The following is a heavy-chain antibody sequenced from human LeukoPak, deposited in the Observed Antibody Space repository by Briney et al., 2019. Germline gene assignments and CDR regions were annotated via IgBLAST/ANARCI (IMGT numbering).Heavy chain of an antibody. CDR1: GGSISSYY. Sequence: PSETLSLTCTVSGGSISSYYWSWIRQPPGKGLEWIGYIYYSGSTNYNPSLKSRVTISVDTSKNQFSLKLSSVTAADTAVYYCARGSYCSGGSCYSSWFDPWGQGTLVTVSS. V-gene: IGHV4-59*01. D-gene: IGHD2-15*01. CDR2: IYYSGST. J-gene: IGHJ5*02. CDR3: ARGSYCSGGSCYSSWFDP.